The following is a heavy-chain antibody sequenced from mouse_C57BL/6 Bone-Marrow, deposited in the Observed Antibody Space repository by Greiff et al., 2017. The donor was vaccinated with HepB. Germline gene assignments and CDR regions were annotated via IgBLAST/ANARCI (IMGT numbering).Heavy chain of an antibody. CDR3: ARSRYGSRDFDY. Sequence: QVQLKQPGAELVMPGASVKLSCKASGYTFTSYWMHWVKQRPGQGLEWIGEIDPSDSYTNYNQKFKGKSTLTVDKSSSTAYMQLSSLTSEDSAVYYCARSRYGSRDFDYWGQGTTLTVSS. CDR1: GYTFTSYW. CDR2: IDPSDSYT. J-gene: IGHJ2*01. V-gene: IGHV1-69*01. D-gene: IGHD1-1*01.